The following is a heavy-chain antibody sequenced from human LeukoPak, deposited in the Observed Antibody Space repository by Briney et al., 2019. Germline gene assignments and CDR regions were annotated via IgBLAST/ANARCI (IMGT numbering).Heavy chain of an antibody. Sequence: ASVKVSCKASGYTFINYYMQWVRQAPGQGREWMGMINHSGGTKSYAQNFQGRVTMTRDTSTSTVYMELSSLRSEDTAVYYCAREIGPRQLHLWGSAFDYWGQGTLVTVSS. CDR2: INHSGGTK. V-gene: IGHV1-46*01. J-gene: IGHJ4*02. CDR1: GYTFINYY. D-gene: IGHD5-18*01. CDR3: AREIGPRQLHLWGSAFDY.